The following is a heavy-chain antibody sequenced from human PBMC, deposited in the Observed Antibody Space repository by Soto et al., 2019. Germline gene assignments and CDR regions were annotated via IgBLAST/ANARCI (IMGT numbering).Heavy chain of an antibody. D-gene: IGHD3-22*01. CDR1: GYRFTSYW. J-gene: IGHJ4*02. CDR3: ARHFDSSGYYPDY. V-gene: IGHV5-51*01. CDR2: IYPGDSDV. Sequence: GESLKISCQGSGYRFTSYWIAWVRQMPGKGLEWAGVIYPGDSDVKYSPSFEGHVTISVDRSDGTAYLQWTSLKASDTAMYFCARHFDSSGYYPDYWGQGTQVTVSS.